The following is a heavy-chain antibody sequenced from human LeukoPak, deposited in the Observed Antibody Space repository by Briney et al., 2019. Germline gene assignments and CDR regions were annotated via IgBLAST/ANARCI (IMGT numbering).Heavy chain of an antibody. CDR2: ISSSSSYI. J-gene: IGHJ4*02. CDR1: GFTFRSYS. CDR3: AREIFGSGSYPDY. V-gene: IGHV3-21*01. D-gene: IGHD3-10*01. Sequence: PGGSLRLSCAASGFTFRSYSMNWVRQAPGKGLEWVSSISSSSSYIYYADSVKGRFTISRDNAKKSLYLQMNSLRAEDTAVYYCAREIFGSGSYPDYWGQGTLVTVSS.